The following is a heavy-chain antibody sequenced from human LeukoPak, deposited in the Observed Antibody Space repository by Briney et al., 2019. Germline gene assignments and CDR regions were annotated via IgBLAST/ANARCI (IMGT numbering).Heavy chain of an antibody. CDR3: ARLANLDY. Sequence: PGGSLRLSCAASGFTFDDYAMHWVRQAPGRGLEWVSGISWNSGSIGYADSVKGRFTISRDNAKNSLYLQMNSLRAEDTAVYYCARLANLDYWGQGTLVTVSS. CDR2: ISWNSGSI. D-gene: IGHD3-9*01. J-gene: IGHJ4*02. V-gene: IGHV3-9*01. CDR1: GFTFDDYA.